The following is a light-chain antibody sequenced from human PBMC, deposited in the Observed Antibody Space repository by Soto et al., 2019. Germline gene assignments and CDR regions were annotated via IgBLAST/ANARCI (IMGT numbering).Light chain of an antibody. Sequence: QSVLTQPPSASGTPGQRVTISCSGSSSNIGSNTVKWYQQLPGTAPKLLICTNNQRPSGVPDRFSGSKSGTSASLAISGLQAEDEVDYHCAAWDDSLNGVVFGGGTKVTVL. CDR3: AAWDDSLNGVV. V-gene: IGLV1-44*01. CDR1: SSNIGSNT. CDR2: TNN. J-gene: IGLJ2*01.